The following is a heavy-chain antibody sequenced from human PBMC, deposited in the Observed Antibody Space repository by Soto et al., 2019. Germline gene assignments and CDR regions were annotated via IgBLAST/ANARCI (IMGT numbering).Heavy chain of an antibody. V-gene: IGHV3-48*03. D-gene: IGHD1-1*01. Sequence: GGSLRLSCAASGFSFSDYEMTWVRQAPGRGLEWVSYISRSGSNMHYADSVKGRFTISRDNAKSSLYLQMNSLRVEDTAVYYCARTTTNFDYWGQGTLVTVSS. J-gene: IGHJ4*02. CDR2: ISRSGSNM. CDR1: GFSFSDYE. CDR3: ARTTTNFDY.